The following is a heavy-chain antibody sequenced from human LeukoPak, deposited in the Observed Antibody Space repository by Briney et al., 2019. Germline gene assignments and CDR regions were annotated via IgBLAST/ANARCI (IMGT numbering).Heavy chain of an antibody. CDR1: GYTFTSYY. CDR2: ISAYNGNT. J-gene: IGHJ4*02. CDR3: ARDTGIMVRGVIHY. V-gene: IGHV1-18*04. Sequence: ASVKVSCKASGYTFTSYYMHWVRQAPGQGLEWMGWISAYNGNTNYAQKLQGRVTMTTDTSTSTAYMELRSLRSDDTAVYYCARDTGIMVRGVIHYWGQGTLVTVSS. D-gene: IGHD3-10*01.